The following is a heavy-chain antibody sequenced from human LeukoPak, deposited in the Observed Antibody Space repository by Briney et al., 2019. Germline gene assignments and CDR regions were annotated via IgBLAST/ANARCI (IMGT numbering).Heavy chain of an antibody. V-gene: IGHV1-18*01. CDR1: GYTFTSYG. CDR2: INAYNGNT. CDR3: ARDRGRAAAGTGGFDY. Sequence: ASVKVSCKASGYTFTSYGISWVRQAPGQGLEWMGWINAYNGNTNYAQKLQGRVTMTTDTSTSTAYMELRSLRSEDTAVYYCARDRGRAAAGTGGFDYWGQGTLVTVSS. D-gene: IGHD6-13*01. J-gene: IGHJ4*02.